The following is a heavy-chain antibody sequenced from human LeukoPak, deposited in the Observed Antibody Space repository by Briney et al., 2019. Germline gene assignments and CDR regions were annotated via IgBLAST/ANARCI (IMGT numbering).Heavy chain of an antibody. CDR2: IKQDGSEK. V-gene: IGHV3-7*01. D-gene: IGHD3-10*01. CDR1: GFTFSSYW. CDR3: ARNRYYYGSGSYSLVAFDI. Sequence: PGGSLRLSCAASGFTFSSYWMSWVRQAPGKGLEWVANIKQDGSEKYYVDSVKGRFTISRDNAKNSLYLQMNSLRAEDTAVYYCARNRYYYGSGSYSLVAFDIWGHGTMVTVSS. J-gene: IGHJ3*02.